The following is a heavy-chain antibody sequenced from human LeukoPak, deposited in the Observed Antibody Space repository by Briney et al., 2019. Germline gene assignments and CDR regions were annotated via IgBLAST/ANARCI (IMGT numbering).Heavy chain of an antibody. CDR2: IYPGDSDT. Sequence: GESLKISCKASGYRFTSYWIGWVRQMPGKGLEWMGIIYPGDSDTRYSPSFQGQVTISADKSISTAYLQWGTLKASDTAMYYCARHGPLGDYNWFDPWGPGTLVTVSS. D-gene: IGHD4-17*01. J-gene: IGHJ5*02. CDR1: GYRFTSYW. CDR3: ARHGPLGDYNWFDP. V-gene: IGHV5-51*01.